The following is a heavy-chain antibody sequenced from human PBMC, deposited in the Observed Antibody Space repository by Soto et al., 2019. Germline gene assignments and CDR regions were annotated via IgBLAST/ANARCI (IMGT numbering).Heavy chain of an antibody. V-gene: IGHV1-8*02. D-gene: IGHD6-13*01. Sequence: ASVKVSCKASGNTVPNYASHWVRQATGQGLEWMGWMNPNSGNTGYAQKFQGRVTMTRNTSISTAYMELSSLRSEDTAVYYCARERAVAGFDYWG. CDR1: GNTVPNYA. CDR2: MNPNSGNT. J-gene: IGHJ4*01. CDR3: ARERAVAGFDY.